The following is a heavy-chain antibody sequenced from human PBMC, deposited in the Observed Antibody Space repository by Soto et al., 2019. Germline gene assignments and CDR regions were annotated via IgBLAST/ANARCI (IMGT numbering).Heavy chain of an antibody. D-gene: IGHD6-13*01. J-gene: IGHJ6*02. V-gene: IGHV6-1*01. Sequence: SPTLSLTCAISGDSVSSNSAAWNWIRQSPSRGLEWLGRTYYRSKWYNDYAVSVKSRITINPDTSKNQFSLQLNSVTPEDTAVYYCAREWGVEAAGYCYYYCMHVWCQGPTVTVSS. CDR2: TYYRSKWYN. CDR3: AREWGVEAAGYCYYYCMHV. CDR1: GDSVSSNSAA.